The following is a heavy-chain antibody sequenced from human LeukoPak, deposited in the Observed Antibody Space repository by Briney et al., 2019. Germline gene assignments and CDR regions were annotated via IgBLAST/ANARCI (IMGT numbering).Heavy chain of an antibody. V-gene: IGHV1-18*01. J-gene: IGHJ6*03. Sequence: ASVKVSCKASGYTFTNYGLSWVRQAPGQGLEWLGWTSAYNGNTNYAQKLQGRVTMTTDTSTSTAYMELRSLRSDDTAVYYCAREADFWSGYNYYYYYMAVWGKGTTVTVSS. CDR3: AREADFWSGYNYYYYYMAV. CDR1: GYTFTNYG. D-gene: IGHD3-3*01. CDR2: TSAYNGNT.